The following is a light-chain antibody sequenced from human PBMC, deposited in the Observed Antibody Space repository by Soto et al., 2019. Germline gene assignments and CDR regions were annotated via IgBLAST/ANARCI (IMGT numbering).Light chain of an antibody. Sequence: DIQMTQSPSSLSASVGDRVTITCRASQSMSSYLNWYQQKPGKAPKLLIYAASGLQSGVPTRFSASGSGTDLTLSISSLQPEHFATYFCQQSYRITQTFGQGTKLEIK. V-gene: IGKV1-39*01. CDR1: QSMSSY. J-gene: IGKJ2*01. CDR3: QQSYRITQT. CDR2: AAS.